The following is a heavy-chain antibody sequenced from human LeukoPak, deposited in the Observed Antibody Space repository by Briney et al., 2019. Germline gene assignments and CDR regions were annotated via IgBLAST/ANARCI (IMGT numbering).Heavy chain of an antibody. V-gene: IGHV3-30*02. CDR3: AKVGYWGFSTQFDY. CDR1: GFTFSSYG. D-gene: IGHD7-27*01. J-gene: IGHJ4*02. Sequence: PGGSLRLSCAASGFTFSSYGMHWVRQAPGKGLEWVAFIRYDGSNKYYADSVKGRFTISRDNSKNTLYLQMNSLRAEDTAVYYCAKVGYWGFSTQFDYWGQETLVTVSS. CDR2: IRYDGSNK.